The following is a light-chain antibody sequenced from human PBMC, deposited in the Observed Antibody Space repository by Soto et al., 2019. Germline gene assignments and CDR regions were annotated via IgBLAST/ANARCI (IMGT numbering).Light chain of an antibody. Sequence: EIVLTQSPATLSLSPGERGTLSCRASQSVSTYLAWYQQKPGQAPRLLIYDASNRATGIPARFSGSGSETDFTLTISYIEPEDFAFYYCQQHSDWVTFGGGTKVEI. CDR2: DAS. V-gene: IGKV3-11*01. CDR1: QSVSTY. CDR3: QQHSDWVT. J-gene: IGKJ4*01.